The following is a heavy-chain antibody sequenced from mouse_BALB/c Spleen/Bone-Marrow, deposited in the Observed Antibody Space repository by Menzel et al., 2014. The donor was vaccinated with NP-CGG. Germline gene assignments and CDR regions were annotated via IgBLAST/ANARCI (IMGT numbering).Heavy chain of an antibody. V-gene: IGHV1S81*02. CDR1: GYTFTSYW. CDR3: ARSRGLYDYWCVDV. CDR2: INPSNGRT. J-gene: IGHJ1*01. Sequence: VKLMESGPELVRPGASVKMSCKASGYTFTSYWMHWVKQRPGQGLEWIGEINPSNGRTNYNEKFKSKATLTVDKSSSTAYMQLSSLTSEDSAVYYCARSRGLYDYWCVDVWGAGTTVSISA. D-gene: IGHD2-3*01.